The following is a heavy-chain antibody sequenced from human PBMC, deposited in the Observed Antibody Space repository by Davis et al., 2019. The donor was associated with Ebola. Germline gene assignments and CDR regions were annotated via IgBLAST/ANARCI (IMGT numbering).Heavy chain of an antibody. CDR1: GYTFTGYY. D-gene: IGHD3-22*01. J-gene: IGHJ4*02. V-gene: IGHV1-2*02. Sequence: ASVKVSCKASGYTFTGYYMHWVRQAPGQGLEWMGWINPNSGGTNYAQKFQGRVTMTRDTSISTAYMELSRLRSDDTAVYYCARGGWSHKYYYDSSGYYGYWGQGTLVTVSS. CDR2: INPNSGGT. CDR3: ARGGWSHKYYYDSSGYYGY.